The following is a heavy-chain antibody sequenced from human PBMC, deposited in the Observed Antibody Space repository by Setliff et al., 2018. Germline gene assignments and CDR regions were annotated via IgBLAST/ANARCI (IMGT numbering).Heavy chain of an antibody. D-gene: IGHD3-3*01. CDR1: GGSISSSSYY. V-gene: IGHV4-39*01. J-gene: IGHJ5*02. CDR2: IHYNGNL. Sequence: SETLSLTCAVSGGSISSSSYYWGWIRQSPGEGLEWIANIHYNGNLYSNPSLKNRATISMDRSKIQLSLKLISVTAADTATYSGARAGPTVTFFRVLVISWGDPWGQGSLSPSPQ. CDR3: ARAGPTVTFFRVLVISWGDP.